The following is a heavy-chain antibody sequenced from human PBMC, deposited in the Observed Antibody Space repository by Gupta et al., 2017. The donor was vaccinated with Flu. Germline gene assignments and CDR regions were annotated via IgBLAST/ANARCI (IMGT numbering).Heavy chain of an antibody. CDR1: GGSITNTPYY. J-gene: IGHJ4*02. D-gene: IGHD5-24*01. CDR2: ISHSGDT. V-gene: IGHV4-39*01. Sequence: QLQLQESGPGLVKPSETLSLTCSVSGGSITNTPYYWGCIRQTPGQGLVWIGSISHSGDTFYNPSLKGRATMSLDTSKNQFSLNVNSVTVADTAVYYCAGRRDGYNLGVDYWGQGSLVTVSS. CDR3: AGRRDGYNLGVDY.